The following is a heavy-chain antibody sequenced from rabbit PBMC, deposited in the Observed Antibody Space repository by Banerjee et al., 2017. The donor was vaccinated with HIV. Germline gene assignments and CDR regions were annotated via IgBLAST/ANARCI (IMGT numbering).Heavy chain of an antibody. CDR1: GSDISSYS. CDR3: ARDLAGVIGWNFDL. V-gene: IGHV1S45*01. D-gene: IGHD4-1*01. Sequence: QEQLVESGGGLVQPEGSLTLTCKASGSDISSYSMGWVRQTPGKGLEWIGCIGVGSGGTNYATWAKGRFTISKASWTTVTLQMTSLTAADTATYFCARDLAGVIGWNFDLWGQGTLVTVS. CDR2: IGVGSGGT. J-gene: IGHJ4*01.